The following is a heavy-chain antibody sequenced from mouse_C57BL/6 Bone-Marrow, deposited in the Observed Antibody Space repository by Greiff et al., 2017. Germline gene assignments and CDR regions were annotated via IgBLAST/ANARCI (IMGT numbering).Heavy chain of an antibody. CDR3: ARDYSKELGAMDY. V-gene: IGHV1-55*01. D-gene: IGHD2-5*01. CDR2: IYPGSGST. CDR1: GYTFTSYW. Sequence: QVQLQQPGAELVKPGASVKMSCKVSGYTFTSYWITWVKQRPGQGLEWIGDIYPGSGSTNYNEKFKSKATLTVDTSSSTAYMQLSSLTSEDSAVYYCARDYSKELGAMDYWGQGTSVTVSS. J-gene: IGHJ4*01.